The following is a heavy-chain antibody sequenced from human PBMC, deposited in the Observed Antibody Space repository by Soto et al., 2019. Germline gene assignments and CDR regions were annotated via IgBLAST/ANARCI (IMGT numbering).Heavy chain of an antibody. V-gene: IGHV3-23*01. CDR2: VSGIGDST. Sequence: EGQLLESGGGLVQPGGSPRLSCEDSGYTFRSSDMSWVRQAPGKGLEWVASVSGIGDSTYYADSVMGRFTVFRDNPKNTLYLQMNRLRVEEPAVYYWAKSPDSSGYGPLDNWGQGNLVTVSS. CDR1: GYTFRSSD. D-gene: IGHD3-22*01. CDR3: AKSPDSSGYGPLDN. J-gene: IGHJ4*02.